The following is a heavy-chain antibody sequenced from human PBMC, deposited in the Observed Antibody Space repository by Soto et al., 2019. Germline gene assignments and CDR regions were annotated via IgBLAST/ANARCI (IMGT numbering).Heavy chain of an antibody. J-gene: IGHJ4*02. V-gene: IGHV3-23*01. CDR1: GFTFSSYD. CDR2: ISGSGGST. D-gene: IGHD3-22*01. CDR3: ARDHYYDSSGFDY. Sequence: EVQLLESGGGLVQPGGSLRLSCAASGFTFSSYDMSWVRQAPGKGLEWVSAISGSGGSTYYADSVKGRFTISRDNSKNTLYLQMNSLRAEDTAVYYCARDHYYDSSGFDYWGQGTLVTVSS.